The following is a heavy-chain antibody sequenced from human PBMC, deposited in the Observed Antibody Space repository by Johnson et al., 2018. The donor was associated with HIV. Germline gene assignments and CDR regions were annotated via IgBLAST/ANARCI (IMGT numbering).Heavy chain of an antibody. D-gene: IGHD6-13*01. V-gene: IGHV3-7*03. CDR2: LNEGGSQK. CDR1: GFTFSGYW. Sequence: MQLVESGGGLVQPGGSLRLSCAASGFTFSGYWMSWVRQAPGKGLEWLATLNEGGSQKYYVDAVKGRFSISRDNAKNSLYLQMNSLRAEDTAVYYCARSLAAAGLYDAFDIWGQGTMVTVSS. CDR3: ARSLAAAGLYDAFDI. J-gene: IGHJ3*02.